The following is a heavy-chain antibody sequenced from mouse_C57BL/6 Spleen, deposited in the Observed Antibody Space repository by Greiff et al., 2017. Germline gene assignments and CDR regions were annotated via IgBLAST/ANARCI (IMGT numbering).Heavy chain of an antibody. CDR2: IWSGGST. CDR3: ARYSNYVWYYAMDY. D-gene: IGHD2-5*01. Sequence: VHLVESGPGLVQPSQSLSITCTVSGFSLTSYGVHWVRQSPGKGLEWLGVIWSGGSTDYNAAFISRLSISKDNSKSQVFFKMNSLQADDTAIYYCARYSNYVWYYAMDYWGQGTSVTVSS. J-gene: IGHJ4*01. V-gene: IGHV2-2*01. CDR1: GFSLTSYG.